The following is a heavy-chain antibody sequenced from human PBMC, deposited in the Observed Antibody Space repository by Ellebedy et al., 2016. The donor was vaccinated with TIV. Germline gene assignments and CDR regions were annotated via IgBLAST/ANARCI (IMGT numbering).Heavy chain of an antibody. J-gene: IGHJ4*02. CDR3: AKDQWSYYDSSGYGLLLDY. CDR2: INPSGGST. V-gene: IGHV1-46*01. CDR1: GYTFTSYY. D-gene: IGHD3-22*01. Sequence: ASVKVSXKASGYTFTSYYMHWVRQAPGQGLEWMGIINPSGGSTSYAQKFQGRVTMTRDTSTSTVYMELSSLRSEDTAVYYCAKDQWSYYDSSGYGLLLDYWGQGTLVTVSS.